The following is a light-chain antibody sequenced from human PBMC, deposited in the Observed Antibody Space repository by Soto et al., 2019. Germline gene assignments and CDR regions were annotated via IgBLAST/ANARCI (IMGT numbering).Light chain of an antibody. J-gene: IGKJ4*01. CDR2: GAS. Sequence: DIQLTQSPSSLSASVGDRVTITCRASQHINTFLAWYQQTPGRAPKSLDFGASDLQSGVPSPFSGGGYGTDFTLPITSLQPDDFATYYCHQYDHYPRPFGGGNTVEI. V-gene: IGKV1D-16*01. CDR1: QHINTF. CDR3: HQYDHYPRP.